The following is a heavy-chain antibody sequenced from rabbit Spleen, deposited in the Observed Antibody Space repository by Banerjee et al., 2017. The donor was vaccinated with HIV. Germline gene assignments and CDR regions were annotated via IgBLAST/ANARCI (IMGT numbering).Heavy chain of an antibody. CDR2: IYTVSGSA. J-gene: IGHJ6*01. D-gene: IGHD8-1*01. Sequence: QEQLEESGGGLVQPEESLTLTCLASGFSFSSGYDICWVRQAPGKGLEWIASIYTVSGSAYYASWVISRFTISKTSSTTVTLQMNSLTAAVTATYFCARDTGTSFSTYGMDLWGPGTLVTVS. V-gene: IGHV1S45*01. CDR3: ARDTGTSFSTYGMDL. CDR1: GFSFSSGYD.